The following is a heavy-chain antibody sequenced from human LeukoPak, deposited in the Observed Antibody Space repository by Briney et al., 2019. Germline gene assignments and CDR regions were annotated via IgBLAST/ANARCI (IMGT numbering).Heavy chain of an antibody. V-gene: IGHV3-74*01. CDR3: ARDGPRDTTTYYYFDY. CDR2: INSDGSWT. CDR1: GNYW. Sequence: PGGSLRLSCAASGNYWMHWVRQVPGKGLVWVSHINSDGSWTSYADSVKGRFTISKDNAKNTVYLQMNSLRAEDTAAYYCARDGPRDTTTYYYFDYWGQGTLVTVSS. D-gene: IGHD2/OR15-2a*01. J-gene: IGHJ4*02.